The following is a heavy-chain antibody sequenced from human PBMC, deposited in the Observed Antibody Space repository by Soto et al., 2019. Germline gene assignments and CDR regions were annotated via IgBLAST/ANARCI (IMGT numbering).Heavy chain of an antibody. CDR2: ISYDGSNK. Sequence: SLRLSCAASGFTFSSYAMHWVRQAPGKGLEWVAVISYDGSNKYYADSVKGRFTISRDNSKNTLYLQMNSLRAEDTAVYYCARGLVRTGPGYYGMDVWGQGTTVTVSS. J-gene: IGHJ6*02. CDR3: ARGLVRTGPGYYGMDV. D-gene: IGHD2-8*02. V-gene: IGHV3-30-3*01. CDR1: GFTFSSYA.